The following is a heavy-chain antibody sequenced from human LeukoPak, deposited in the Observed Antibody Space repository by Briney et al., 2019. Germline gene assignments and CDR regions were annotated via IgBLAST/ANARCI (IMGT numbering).Heavy chain of an antibody. CDR1: GGSFSSSSYY. V-gene: IGHV4-39*01. CDR2: IYYTGGT. Sequence: WETLSLTCTVSGGSFSSSSYYWGWIRQPPGKGLEWFGTIYYTGGTYYNPSLRSRVTISVDTSKNQFSLKLSSVTAADTAVYYCARRGSTLGGFDIWGQGTMVTVSS. CDR3: ARRGSTLGGFDI. D-gene: IGHD2-2*01. J-gene: IGHJ3*02.